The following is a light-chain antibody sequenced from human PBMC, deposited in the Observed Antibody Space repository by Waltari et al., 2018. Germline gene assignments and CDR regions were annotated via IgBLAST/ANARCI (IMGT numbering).Light chain of an antibody. V-gene: IGKV2-28*01. Sequence: LLHRDGYNYLMWYHQKPGQSPLLLLFLSFNTASGAPDSITGSGAGTDSTLKISTVEAENVGFYYCVPALPAPRTLGQGTRAEIK. CDR2: LSF. CDR1: LLHRDGYNY. J-gene: IGKJ1*01. CDR3: VPALPAPRT.